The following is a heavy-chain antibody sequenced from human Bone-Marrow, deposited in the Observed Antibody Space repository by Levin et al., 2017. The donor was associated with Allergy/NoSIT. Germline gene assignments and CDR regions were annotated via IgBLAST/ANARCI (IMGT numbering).Heavy chain of an antibody. Sequence: GGSLRLSCAASGFTFNSYAMNWVRQAPGKGLEWVSTIIGGDDATYYADSVKGRFTISRDTSKSTLLLQMVSLRADDTAVYYCSTGDWSWGQGTLVIVSS. J-gene: IGHJ5*02. CDR2: IIGGDDAT. CDR1: GFTFNSYA. V-gene: IGHV3-23*01. CDR3: STGDWS. D-gene: IGHD3-9*01.